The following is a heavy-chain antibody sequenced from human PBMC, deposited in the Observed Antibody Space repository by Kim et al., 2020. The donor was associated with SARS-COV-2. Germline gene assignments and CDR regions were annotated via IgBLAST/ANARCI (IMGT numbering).Heavy chain of an antibody. CDR2: INPSGSST. CDR3: ARETPSAMPGTTKAEYGFEI. Sequence: ASVKVSCKASGYSLTMYYMHCVRQAPGQGLEWMGVINPSGSSTAYAQKFHGRVTMTRDTSTNTVYMELSSLISDDTGVYYCARETPSAMPGTTKAEYGFEIWGQGTMGTVSS. J-gene: IGHJ3*02. D-gene: IGHD1-1*01. CDR1: GYSLTMYY. V-gene: IGHV1-46*01.